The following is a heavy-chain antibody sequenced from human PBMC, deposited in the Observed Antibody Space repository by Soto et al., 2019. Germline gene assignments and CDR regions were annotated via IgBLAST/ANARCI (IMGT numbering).Heavy chain of an antibody. CDR1: GGTFSTDS. CDR2: IIPMFGTA. J-gene: IGHJ6*02. V-gene: IGHV1-69*12. Sequence: QVQLVQSGAEVKKPGSSVKVSCKASGGTFSTDSISWVRQAPGQGLEWMGGIIPMFGTANNAQKFQGRVTITADESTSTAYTELSSLRSEDTAVYFCAIEIDGYYGMDVWGQGTTVTVAS. CDR3: AIEIDGYYGMDV.